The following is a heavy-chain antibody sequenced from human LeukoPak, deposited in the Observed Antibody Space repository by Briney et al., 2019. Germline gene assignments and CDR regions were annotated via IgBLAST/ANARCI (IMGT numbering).Heavy chain of an antibody. D-gene: IGHD5-12*01. J-gene: IGHJ4*02. CDR3: ARDRTYEGGDY. Sequence: PRASVKVSCKASGYTFTSYGISWVRQAPGQGLEWMGWISAYNGNTNYAQKLQGRVTMTTDTSTSTAYTELRSLRSDDTAVYYCARDRTYEGGDYWGQGTLVTVSS. CDR1: GYTFTSYG. CDR2: ISAYNGNT. V-gene: IGHV1-18*01.